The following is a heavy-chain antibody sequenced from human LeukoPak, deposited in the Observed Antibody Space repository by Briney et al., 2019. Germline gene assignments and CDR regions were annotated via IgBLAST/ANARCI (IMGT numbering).Heavy chain of an antibody. CDR3: ARDPIVVVITNWFDP. CDR2: ISYDGSKK. J-gene: IGHJ5*02. CDR1: GFTFSSYA. V-gene: IGHV3-30-3*01. Sequence: GGSLRLSCAASGFTFSSYAMHWVRQAPGKGLEWVAVISYDGSKKYYADSVKGRFTISRDNSKNTLYLQMNSLRAEDTAVYYCARDPIVVVITNWFDPWGQGTLVTVSS. D-gene: IGHD3-22*01.